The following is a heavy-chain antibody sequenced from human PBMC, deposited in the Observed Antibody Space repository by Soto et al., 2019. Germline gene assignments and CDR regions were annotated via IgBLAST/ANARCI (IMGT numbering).Heavy chain of an antibody. V-gene: IGHV1-69*01. CDR1: GGTFSSYA. Sequence: QVQLVQSGAEVKKPGSSVKVSCKASGGTFSSYAISWVRQAPGQGLEWLGGIIPIFGTANYAQKFQGRVTIPADESTRTAYMELSSLRSEDTAVYYCARDPSSYYDSCGYYPGAVDIWGQGTMVTVSS. D-gene: IGHD3-22*01. CDR2: IIPIFGTA. CDR3: ARDPSSYYDSCGYYPGAVDI. J-gene: IGHJ3*02.